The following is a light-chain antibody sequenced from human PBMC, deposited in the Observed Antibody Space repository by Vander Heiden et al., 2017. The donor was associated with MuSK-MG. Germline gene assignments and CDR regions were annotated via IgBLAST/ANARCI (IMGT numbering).Light chain of an antibody. CDR1: SGIHVGAYR. CDR2: YKSDSDK. J-gene: IGLJ2*01. V-gene: IGLV5-45*03. Sequence: QAVLTQPSSLSASPGASASLTCTLRSGIHVGAYRISWYQQKPGSPPRYLLTYKSDSDKQQGSGVPSRFSGSKDASANAGILFISGLQAEDEADYYCMIWNSSALVFGGGTKLTVL. CDR3: MIWNSSALV.